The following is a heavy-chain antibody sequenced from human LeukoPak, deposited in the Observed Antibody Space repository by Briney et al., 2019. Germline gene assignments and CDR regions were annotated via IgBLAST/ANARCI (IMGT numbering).Heavy chain of an antibody. CDR3: AREPAYYYGSGSPKRVFDY. V-gene: IGHV4-59*01. J-gene: IGHJ4*02. Sequence: SDTLSLTCTVSGGSISSYYWSWIRQPPRKGLEWIGYIYYIGSTNYNPSLKSRVTISVDTSKKQFSLKLSSATAADTAVYYCAREPAYYYGSGSPKRVFDYWGQGTLVTVSS. D-gene: IGHD3-10*01. CDR1: GGSISSYY. CDR2: IYYIGST.